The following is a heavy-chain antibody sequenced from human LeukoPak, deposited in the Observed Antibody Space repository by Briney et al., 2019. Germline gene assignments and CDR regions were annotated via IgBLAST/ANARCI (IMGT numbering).Heavy chain of an antibody. D-gene: IGHD3-10*01. CDR2: IYTGGTT. Sequence: SSETLSLTCSVSGGSVTSGSYYWSWIRQPAGKGLGWIGRIYTGGTTNYNPSLQSRVTISVDTSKNQFSLKLISVTAADTAVYYCARGNLVRGYLDDFDIWGQGTMVTVSS. V-gene: IGHV4-61*02. J-gene: IGHJ3*02. CDR3: ARGNLVRGYLDDFDI. CDR1: GGSVTSGSYY.